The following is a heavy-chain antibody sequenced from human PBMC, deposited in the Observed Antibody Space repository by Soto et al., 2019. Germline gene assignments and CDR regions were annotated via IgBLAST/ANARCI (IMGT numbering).Heavy chain of an antibody. Sequence: QVQLQESGPGLVKPSQTLSLTCTVSGGSISSGDYYWSWIRQPPGKGLEWIGYIYYSGSTYYNPSLKSRVTISVDTSKNQFSLKLSSVTAADTALYYCARAVEYNWNYFDYWGQGTLVTVSS. D-gene: IGHD1-20*01. CDR3: ARAVEYNWNYFDY. J-gene: IGHJ4*02. V-gene: IGHV4-30-4*01. CDR1: GGSISSGDYY. CDR2: IYYSGST.